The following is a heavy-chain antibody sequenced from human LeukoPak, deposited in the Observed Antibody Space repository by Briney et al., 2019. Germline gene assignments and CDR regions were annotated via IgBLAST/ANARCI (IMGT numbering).Heavy chain of an antibody. V-gene: IGHV1-69*01. CDR3: ARESATRVRGVIGWFDP. J-gene: IGHJ5*02. Sequence: SVKVSCKASGGTFSSYAISWVRQAPGQGLEWMGGIIPIFGTANYAQKFQGRVTITADESTSTAYMELSSLRSEDTAVYYCARESATRVRGVIGWFDPWGQGTLVTVSS. CDR1: GGTFSSYA. D-gene: IGHD3-10*01. CDR2: IIPIFGTA.